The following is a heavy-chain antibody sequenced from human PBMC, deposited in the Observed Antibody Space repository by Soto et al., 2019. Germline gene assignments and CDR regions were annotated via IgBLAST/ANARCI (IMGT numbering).Heavy chain of an antibody. V-gene: IGHV4-31*03. CDR3: ARRSSSAWYFDY. J-gene: IGHJ4*02. CDR1: GGSISSGDYY. Sequence: SETLSLTCTVSGGSISSGDYYWSWIRQHPGKGLEWIGYIYYSGSTYYNPSLKSRVTISVDTSKNQFSLKLSSVTAADTAVYHCARRSSSAWYFDYWGQGTLVTVSS. D-gene: IGHD6-13*01. CDR2: IYYSGST.